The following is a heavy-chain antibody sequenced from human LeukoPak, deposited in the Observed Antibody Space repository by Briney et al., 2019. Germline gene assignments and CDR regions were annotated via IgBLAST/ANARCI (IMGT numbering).Heavy chain of an antibody. J-gene: IGHJ1*01. V-gene: IGHV3-7*01. CDR3: AKREAAFGKKYFQY. CDR1: RFTFGSSW. Sequence: GGSLRLSCAASRFTFGSSWMSWLRQAPGKGLEWVATINQDETDISYVDPVKGRFTISRDNAKNSLYLQMNSLRAEDTAVYYCAKREAAFGKKYFQYWGQGTLVTVSS. CDR2: INQDETDI. D-gene: IGHD3-3*02.